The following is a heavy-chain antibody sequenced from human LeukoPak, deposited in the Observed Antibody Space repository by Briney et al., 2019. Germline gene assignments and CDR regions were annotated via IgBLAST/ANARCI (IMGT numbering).Heavy chain of an antibody. CDR1: GYTFTKYY. Sequence: GASVKVSCKASGYTFTKYYMHWVRQAPGQVLEGMGMISPSGGSTSYPQKFQDRVTLTRDTSTSKVYMELSSLRSEDTALYFCARDGVAGSYYFDFWGQGTLVTVSS. CDR3: ARDGVAGSYYFDF. CDR2: ISPSGGST. V-gene: IGHV1-46*01. J-gene: IGHJ4*02. D-gene: IGHD6-19*01.